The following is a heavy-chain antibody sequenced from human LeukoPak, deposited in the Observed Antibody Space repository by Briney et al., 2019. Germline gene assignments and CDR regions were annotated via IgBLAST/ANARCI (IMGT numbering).Heavy chain of an antibody. CDR3: SRAYSSSWYGRGYYFDY. Sequence: SETLSLTCTVSGGSISSGGYYWSWIRQHPGKGLEWIGYMYYSGSTYYNPSLKSRVTISVDTSKNQFSLKLSSVTAADTAVYYCSRAYSSSWYGRGYYFDYWGQGTLVTVSS. V-gene: IGHV4-31*03. CDR1: GGSISSGGYY. J-gene: IGHJ4*02. CDR2: MYYSGST. D-gene: IGHD6-13*01.